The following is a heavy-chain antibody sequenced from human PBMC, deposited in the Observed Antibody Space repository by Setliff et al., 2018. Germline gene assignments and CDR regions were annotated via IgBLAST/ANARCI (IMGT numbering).Heavy chain of an antibody. CDR3: ARDISLGKAAVWFGELKGWFDP. CDR1: GGTFSSYT. D-gene: IGHD3-10*01. CDR2: IIPILGIA. J-gene: IGHJ5*02. V-gene: IGHV1-69*04. Sequence: GASVKVSCKASGGTFSSYTISWVRQAPGQGLEWMGRIIPILGIANYAQKFQGRVTITADKSTSTACMELSSLRSEDTAVYYCARDISLGKAAVWFGELKGWFDPWGQGTLVTVSS.